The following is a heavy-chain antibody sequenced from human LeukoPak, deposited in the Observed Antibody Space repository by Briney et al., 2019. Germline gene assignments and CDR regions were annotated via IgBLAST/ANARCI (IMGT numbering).Heavy chain of an antibody. CDR3: ASARVGALYYYYGMDV. CDR1: GFTFSSYA. Sequence: GGSLRLSCAASGFTFSSYAMHWVRQAPGKGLKWGAVISYDGSNKYYADSVKGRFTISRDNSKNTLYLQMNSLRAEDTAVYYCASARVGALYYYYGMDVWGQGTTVTVSS. V-gene: IGHV3-30-3*01. J-gene: IGHJ6*02. CDR2: ISYDGSNK. D-gene: IGHD1-26*01.